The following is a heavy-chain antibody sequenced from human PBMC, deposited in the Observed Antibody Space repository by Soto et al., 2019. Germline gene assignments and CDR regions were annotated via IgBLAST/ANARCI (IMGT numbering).Heavy chain of an antibody. D-gene: IGHD3-9*01. J-gene: IGHJ4*02. CDR3: ARDLPYYDILTGYHSTALGGHFYY. CDR2: ISAYNGNT. CDR1: GYTFTSYG. Sequence: QVQLVQSGAEVKKPGASVKVSCKASGYTFTSYGISWVRQAPGQGLEWMGWISAYNGNTNYAQKLLGRLTMTTDTSTSTAYMDLRSLRSDATAVYDCARDLPYYDILTGYHSTALGGHFYYRGQGTLVIVSS. V-gene: IGHV1-18*01.